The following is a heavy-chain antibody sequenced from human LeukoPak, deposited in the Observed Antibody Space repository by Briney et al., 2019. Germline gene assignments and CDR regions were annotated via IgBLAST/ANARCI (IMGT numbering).Heavy chain of an antibody. Sequence: PGGSLRLSCTASGFTFSTYWMSWVRQAPGKGLEWVANIKQDGSERYYVDSVRGRFTISRDNAKNSLYLQMDSLRAEDTAVYYCSRGTVGATNYYYYYYYMDVWGKGTTVTVSS. J-gene: IGHJ6*03. CDR3: SRGTVGATNYYYYYYYMDV. CDR2: IKQDGSER. V-gene: IGHV3-7*01. CDR1: GFTFSTYW. D-gene: IGHD1-26*01.